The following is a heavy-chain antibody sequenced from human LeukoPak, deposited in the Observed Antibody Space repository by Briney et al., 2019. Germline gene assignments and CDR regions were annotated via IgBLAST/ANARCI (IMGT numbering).Heavy chain of an antibody. D-gene: IGHD3-16*01. CDR3: ARMGRGGGDSFDY. J-gene: IGHJ4*02. V-gene: IGHV4-4*02. CDR2: IYHSGST. CDR1: GGSISSSNW. Sequence: KASGTLSLTCAVSGGSISSSNWWSWVRQPPGKGLEWIGEIYHSGSTNYNPSLKSRVTISVDTSKNQFSLKLSSVTAADTAVYYCARMGRGGGDSFDYWGQGTLVTVSS.